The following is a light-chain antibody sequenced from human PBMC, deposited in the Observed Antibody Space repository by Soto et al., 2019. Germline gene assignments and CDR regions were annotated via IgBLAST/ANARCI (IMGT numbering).Light chain of an antibody. V-gene: IGKV1-39*01. CDR2: LAS. J-gene: IGKJ2*01. Sequence: DIQMTQSPSSLSASVGGRVTIACRASQNIVRYLNWYQQKPGNAPKLLIYLASSLQTGVPSRFSGSGSGRDFTLTISSLQPEDFATYYCQQSYTAPHTFGQGTKLQI. CDR3: QQSYTAPHT. CDR1: QNIVRY.